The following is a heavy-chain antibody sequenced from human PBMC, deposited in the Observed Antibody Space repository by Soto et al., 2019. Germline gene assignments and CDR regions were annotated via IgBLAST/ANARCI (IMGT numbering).Heavy chain of an antibody. J-gene: IGHJ4*02. Sequence: GGSLRLSCTASGFAFSQYGMSWVRQAPGKGLEWVSSIRSFDYRTNYTDSVKGRFTISRDNSKSTLSLQMNSLRAEDTAVYYCAKDVESGWYEAFDYWGPGTLVTVSS. CDR3: AKDVESGWYEAFDY. V-gene: IGHV3-23*01. CDR1: GFAFSQYG. CDR2: IRSFDYRT. D-gene: IGHD6-19*01.